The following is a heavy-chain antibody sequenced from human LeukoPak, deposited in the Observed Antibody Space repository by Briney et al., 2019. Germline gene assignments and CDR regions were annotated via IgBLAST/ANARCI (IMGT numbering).Heavy chain of an antibody. Sequence: GGSLRLSCAASGFTFINYAMPWVRQAPGKGLEWVAVISYDGSNKYYADSVKGRFTISRDNSKNTLYLQMNSLRAEDTAVYYCARDKNFWSGYSDYWGQGTLVTVSS. CDR1: GFTFINYA. CDR2: ISYDGSNK. J-gene: IGHJ4*02. V-gene: IGHV3-30*01. D-gene: IGHD3-3*01. CDR3: ARDKNFWSGYSDY.